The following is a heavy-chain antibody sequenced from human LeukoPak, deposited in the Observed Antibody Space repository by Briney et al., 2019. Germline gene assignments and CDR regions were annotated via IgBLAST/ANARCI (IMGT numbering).Heavy chain of an antibody. CDR2: IYHSGST. Sequence: SETLSLTCTVSGGSISSGGYYWSWIRQPPGKGLEWIGYIYHSGSTYYNPSLKSRVTISVDRSKNQFSLKLSSVTAADTAVYYCARDPGFHYYDSSGYGSVDDYWGQETLVTVSS. CDR3: ARDPGFHYYDSSGYGSVDDY. V-gene: IGHV4-30-2*01. CDR1: GGSISSGGYY. J-gene: IGHJ4*02. D-gene: IGHD3-22*01.